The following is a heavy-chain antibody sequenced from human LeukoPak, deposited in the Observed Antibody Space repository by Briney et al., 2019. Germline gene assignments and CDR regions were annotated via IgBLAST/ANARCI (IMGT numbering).Heavy chain of an antibody. D-gene: IGHD4-23*01. J-gene: IGHJ3*02. CDR2: INWNGGST. V-gene: IGHV3-20*04. CDR3: ARSYGGNLNDAFDI. CDR1: GFTFDDYG. Sequence: GGSLRLSCAASGFTFDDYGMSWVRQAPGKGLEWVSGINWNGGSTGYADSVKGRFTISRDNAKNSLYLQVNSLRAEDTALYYCARSYGGNLNDAFDIWGQGTMVTVSS.